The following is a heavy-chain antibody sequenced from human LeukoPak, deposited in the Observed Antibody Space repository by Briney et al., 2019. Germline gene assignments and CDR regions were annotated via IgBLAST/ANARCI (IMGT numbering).Heavy chain of an antibody. CDR3: ARKIRDSGSYPD. CDR2: INPNSGNA. Sequence: ASVKVSCKASGYTFTSYDINWVRQATGQGLEWMGWINPNSGNAGYAQNFRGRVTMTRGTSISTVYMELSSLKSEDTAVYYCARKIRDSGSYPDWGPGTLVTVSS. D-gene: IGHD3-10*01. J-gene: IGHJ4*02. CDR1: GYTFTSYD. V-gene: IGHV1-8*01.